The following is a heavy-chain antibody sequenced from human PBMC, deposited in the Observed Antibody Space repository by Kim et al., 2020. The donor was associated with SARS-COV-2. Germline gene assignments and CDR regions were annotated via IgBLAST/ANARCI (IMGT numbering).Heavy chain of an antibody. CDR2: IYYSGST. J-gene: IGHJ4*02. D-gene: IGHD5-12*01. CDR1: GGSISSYY. Sequence: SETLSLTCTVSGGSISSYYWSWIRQPPGKGLEWIGYIYYSGSTNYNPSLKSRVTISVDTSKNQFSLKLSSVTAADTAVYYCARGLFRDGYLFDYWGQGTLVTVSS. V-gene: IGHV4-59*01. CDR3: ARGLFRDGYLFDY.